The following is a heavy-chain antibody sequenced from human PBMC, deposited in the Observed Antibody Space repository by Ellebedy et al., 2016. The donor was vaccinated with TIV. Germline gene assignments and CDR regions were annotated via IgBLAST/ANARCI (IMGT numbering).Heavy chain of an antibody. J-gene: IGHJ6*02. CDR3: ARVDSTNYYYAMDV. Sequence: GESLKISCAGSTSTFRNYDFSWVRQAPGTGLEWVSVISAGGDTTYYADSVKGRCTISRDNSKNALYLQMNSLRAEDTALYYCARVDSTNYYYAMDVWGQGTTVTVSS. CDR2: ISAGGDTT. V-gene: IGHV3-23*01. D-gene: IGHD2-2*01. CDR1: TSTFRNYD.